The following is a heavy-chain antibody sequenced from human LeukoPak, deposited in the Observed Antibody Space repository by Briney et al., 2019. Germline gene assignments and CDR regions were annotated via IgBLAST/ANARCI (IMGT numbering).Heavy chain of an antibody. Sequence: GASVKVSCKASGYTFTSYAMHWVRQAPGQRLEWMGWINAGNGNTKYSQKFQGRVTITRDTSASTAYMELSSLRSEDTAVYYCARVVTAILSIDYWGQGTLVTVSS. V-gene: IGHV1-3*01. D-gene: IGHD2-21*02. CDR1: GYTFTSYA. CDR3: ARVVTAILSIDY. J-gene: IGHJ4*02. CDR2: INAGNGNT.